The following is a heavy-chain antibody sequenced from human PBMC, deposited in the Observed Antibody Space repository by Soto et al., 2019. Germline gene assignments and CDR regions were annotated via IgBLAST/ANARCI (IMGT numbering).Heavy chain of an antibody. J-gene: IGHJ4*02. CDR3: ARDTGDIVVVPAAMEGAFDY. V-gene: IGHV3-23*01. D-gene: IGHD2-2*01. CDR1: GFGFTFSTSA. CDR2: FRESGGTT. Sequence: GGSLRLSCAASGFGFTFSTSAMSWVRQAPGKGLEWVSTFRESGGTTHYANSVKGRFTISRDNSKNMLYLQMNSLRAEDTAVYYCARDTGDIVVVPAAMEGAFDYWGQGTLVTVSS.